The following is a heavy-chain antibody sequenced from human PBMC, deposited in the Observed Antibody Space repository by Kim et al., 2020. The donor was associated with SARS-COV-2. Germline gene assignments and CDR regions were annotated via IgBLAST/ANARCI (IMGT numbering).Heavy chain of an antibody. D-gene: IGHD3-22*01. V-gene: IGHV4-59*13. CDR1: GGSISSYY. CDR3: AGGLDHSGSFGWFYH. CDR2: IYYSGST. Sequence: SETLSLTCTVSGGSISSYYWSWIRQPPGKGLEWIGYIYYSGSTNYNPSHKSRVTISVDTSKNQFSLKLSSVPAADPAVHYCAGGLDHSGSFGWFYHWGQGTLDTV. J-gene: IGHJ5*02.